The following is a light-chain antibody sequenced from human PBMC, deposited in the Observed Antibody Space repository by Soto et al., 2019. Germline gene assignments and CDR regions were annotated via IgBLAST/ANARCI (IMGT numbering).Light chain of an antibody. V-gene: IGLV2-14*01. CDR3: SSYTGSSNLV. Sequence: QSALTQPPSVSGSPGQSITISCTGTSSDIGGYNYVSWYQQHPGKAPKLMIYEVSNRPSGVSNRFSGSKSGNTASLTISGLQAEDEADYYCSSYTGSSNLVFGGGTKVTVL. CDR1: SSDIGGYNY. J-gene: IGLJ2*01. CDR2: EVS.